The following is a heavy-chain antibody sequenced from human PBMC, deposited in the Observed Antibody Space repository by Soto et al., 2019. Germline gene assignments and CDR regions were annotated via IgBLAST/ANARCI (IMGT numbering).Heavy chain of an antibody. J-gene: IGHJ5*02. CDR3: ARSNNVVVVAASNWFDP. D-gene: IGHD2-15*01. CDR2: INHSGST. Sequence: PSETLSLTCAVYGGSFSGYYWSWIRQPPGKGLEWIGEINHSGSTNYNPSLKSRVTISVDTSKNQFSLKLSSVTAADTAVYYCARSNNVVVVAASNWFDPWGQGTLVTVSS. V-gene: IGHV4-34*01. CDR1: GGSFSGYY.